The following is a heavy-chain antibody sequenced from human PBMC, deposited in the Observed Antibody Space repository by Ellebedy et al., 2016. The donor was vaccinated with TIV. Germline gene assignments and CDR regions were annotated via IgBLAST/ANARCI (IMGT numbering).Heavy chain of an antibody. CDR1: GLTFRTYNTYC. V-gene: IGHV3-48*01. CDR2: IGSRTNII. Sequence: PGGSLRLSCAASGLTFRTYNTYCMNWVRQASGKGLAWVSYIGSRTNIIYYADSVKGRLTIYRDQAKNSLYMQMNNLRAEDTAVYYCARGGGELLRYAFDVWGHGTMVTVSS. CDR3: ARGGGELLRYAFDV. J-gene: IGHJ3*01. D-gene: IGHD1-26*01.